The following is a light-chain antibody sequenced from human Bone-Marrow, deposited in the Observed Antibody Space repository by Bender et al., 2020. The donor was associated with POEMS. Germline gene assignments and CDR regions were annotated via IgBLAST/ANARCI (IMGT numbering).Light chain of an antibody. V-gene: IGLV2-23*02. CDR2: EVF. CDR3: CSYAGSTTWV. Sequence: QSALTQPASVSGSPGQSITISCTGTSSDVGRYNLVSWYQHHPGKGPKLLVYEVFKRPSGVSNRFSGSKSGDTASLTISGLQTDDEADYYCCSYAGSTTWVFGGGTKLTVL. J-gene: IGLJ3*02. CDR1: SSDVGRYNL.